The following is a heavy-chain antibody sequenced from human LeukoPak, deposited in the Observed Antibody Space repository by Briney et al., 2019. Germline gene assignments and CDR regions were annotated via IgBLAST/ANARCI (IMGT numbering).Heavy chain of an antibody. J-gene: IGHJ6*02. Sequence: PSETQSLTCSVSGGSITHYYWSWIRQPPGKGLEWIGYIYYSGSTNYNPSLKSRVTISVDTSKIRFSLKLSSVTAADTAVYYCARTQRGYNYGYQYYYYGSDVWGQGTTVTVSS. CDR1: GGSITHYY. CDR2: IYYSGST. CDR3: ARTQRGYNYGYQYYYYGSDV. V-gene: IGHV4-59*01. D-gene: IGHD5-18*01.